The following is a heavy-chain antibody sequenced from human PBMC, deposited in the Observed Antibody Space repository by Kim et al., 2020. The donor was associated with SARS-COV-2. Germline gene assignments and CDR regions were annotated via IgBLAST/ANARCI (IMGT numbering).Heavy chain of an antibody. V-gene: IGHV1-3*01. J-gene: IGHJ4*02. CDR2: INPGNGNT. CDR1: GYTFNSYA. D-gene: IGHD6-13*01. CDR3: VRDDVSSWLFDS. Sequence: ASVKVSCKASGYTFNSYALHWVRQAPGQSLEWLGLINPGNGNTKYSQKFQGRVTITRDTSASTVYMELSSLRSEDTAAYYCVRDDVSSWLFDSWGEVT.